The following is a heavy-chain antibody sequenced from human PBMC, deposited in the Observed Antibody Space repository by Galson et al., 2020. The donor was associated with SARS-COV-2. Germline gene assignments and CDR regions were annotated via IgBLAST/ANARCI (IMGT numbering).Heavy chain of an antibody. D-gene: IGHD3-10*01. CDR3: ARESAVQGGYYMDV. Sequence: GGSLRLSCAASGFTFSTYWMHWVRQAPGKGLVWVSRIHRDGSTTTYADSVQGRFTISRDNAKNTLYLQMSSLRAEDAAVYYCARESAVQGGYYMDVWGKGTTVTVS. J-gene: IGHJ6*03. CDR2: IHRDGSTT. CDR1: GFTFSTYW. V-gene: IGHV3-74*01.